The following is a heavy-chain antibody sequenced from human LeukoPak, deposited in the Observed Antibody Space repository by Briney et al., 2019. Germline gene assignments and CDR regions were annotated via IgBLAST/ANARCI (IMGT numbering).Heavy chain of an antibody. CDR2: IIPILGIA. D-gene: IGHD2-2*01. V-gene: IGHV1-69*04. J-gene: IGHJ6*02. Sequence: SVKVSCKASGRTFSSYAISWVRQAPGQGLEWIGRIIPILGIANYAQKFQGRVTITADKSTSTAYMELSSLRSEDTAVDYGARCSSTSCPGGSGMDVWGQGTTVTVSS. CDR3: ARCSSTSCPGGSGMDV. CDR1: GRTFSSYA.